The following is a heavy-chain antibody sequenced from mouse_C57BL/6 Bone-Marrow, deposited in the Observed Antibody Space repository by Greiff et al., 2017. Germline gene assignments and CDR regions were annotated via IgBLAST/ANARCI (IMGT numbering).Heavy chain of an antibody. CDR3: ARPYDSDYWYFDF. Sequence: QVQLQQSGAELVKPGASVKMSCKASGYTFTSYWITWVKQRPGQGLEWIGDIYPGSGSTNYNEKFKGKATLTVDPSSSTAYMQLSSLTSEDSAVYFCARPYDSDYWYFDFWGTGTTVTVSS. J-gene: IGHJ1*03. CDR2: IYPGSGST. D-gene: IGHD2-12*01. V-gene: IGHV1-55*01. CDR1: GYTFTSYW.